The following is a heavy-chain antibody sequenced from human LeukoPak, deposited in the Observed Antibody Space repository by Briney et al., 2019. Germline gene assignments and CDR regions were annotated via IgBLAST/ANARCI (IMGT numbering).Heavy chain of an antibody. J-gene: IGHJ4*02. CDR2: IRYDGSNK. D-gene: IGHD6-19*01. CDR1: GFTFSSNG. V-gene: IGHV3-30*02. Sequence: PGGSLRLSCVASGFTFSSNGMHWVRQAPGKGLEWVAFIRYDGSNKYYADSVKGRFTISRDNSKNTLYLQMNSLRAEDTAVYYCAKDMGSGWYLDYWGQGTLVTVSS. CDR3: AKDMGSGWYLDY.